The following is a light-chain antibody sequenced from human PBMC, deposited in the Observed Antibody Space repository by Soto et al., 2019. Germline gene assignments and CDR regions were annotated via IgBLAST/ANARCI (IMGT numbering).Light chain of an antibody. CDR1: SSNIGSNT. CDR3: GAWDDSLNGLV. Sequence: QSVLTQPPSASGTPGQRVTISCSGSSSNIGSNTVNWYQQLPGTAPKLLIYNNNQRPSGVPDRFSGSKSGTSASLAISGLQSEDETDYYCGAWDDSLNGLVFGGGTKLTVL. V-gene: IGLV1-44*01. J-gene: IGLJ3*02. CDR2: NNN.